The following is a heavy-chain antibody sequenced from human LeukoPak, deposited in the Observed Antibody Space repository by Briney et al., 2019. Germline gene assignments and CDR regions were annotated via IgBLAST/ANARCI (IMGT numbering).Heavy chain of an antibody. V-gene: IGHV3-23*01. CDR3: AKRSGASTYYFDY. D-gene: IGHD6-19*01. Sequence: AGGSLRLSCAASGFTFSNYAMTWVRQAPGIGLQWVSVISGSGGYTYYADSVKGRFTISRDNSKNTLFLQMNSLRAEDTAVYYCAKRSGASTYYFDYWGQGALLTVSS. CDR2: ISGSGGYT. CDR1: GFTFSNYA. J-gene: IGHJ4*02.